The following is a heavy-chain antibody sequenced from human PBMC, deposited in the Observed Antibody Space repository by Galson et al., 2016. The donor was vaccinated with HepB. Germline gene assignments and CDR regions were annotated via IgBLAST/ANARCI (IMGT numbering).Heavy chain of an antibody. J-gene: IGHJ3*02. V-gene: IGHV3-15*01. D-gene: IGHD6-13*01. CDR1: GFTFTYAW. CDR2: IKRITDGGTT. Sequence: SLRLSCAASGFTFTYAWMSWVRQAPGKGLEWVGRIKRITDGGTTDYAAPVKGRFSISRDDSQKRLYLQMNSLRPEDTAVYYCARVREQQLLDAFDIWGQGTMVTVSS. CDR3: ARVREQQLLDAFDI.